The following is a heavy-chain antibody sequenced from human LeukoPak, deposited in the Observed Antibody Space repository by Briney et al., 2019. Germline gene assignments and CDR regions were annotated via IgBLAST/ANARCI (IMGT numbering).Heavy chain of an antibody. Sequence: GGSLRLSCAASGFTVSSNYMSWVRQAPGKGLEWVSVIYSGGSTYYADSVKGRFTISRDNSKNTLYLQMNSLRAEDTAVYYCARSMVRGVIITFSYGMDVWGQGTTVTVSS. D-gene: IGHD3-10*01. V-gene: IGHV3-53*01. CDR2: IYSGGST. J-gene: IGHJ6*02. CDR3: ARSMVRGVIITFSYGMDV. CDR1: GFTVSSNY.